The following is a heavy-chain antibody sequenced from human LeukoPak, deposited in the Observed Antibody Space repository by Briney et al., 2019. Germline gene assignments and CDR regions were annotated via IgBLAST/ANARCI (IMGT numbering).Heavy chain of an antibody. CDR1: GFTFTTSA. CDR3: AAGYCSGGSCYPYYYYGMDV. Sequence: SVKVSCKASGFTFTTSAVQWVRQARGQRLEWIGWIVVGSGNTNYAQKFQEGVTVIRDMSTSTAYMELSSLRSEDTAVYYCAAGYCSGGSCYPYYYYGMDVWSQGTTVTVSS. V-gene: IGHV1-58*01. J-gene: IGHJ6*02. CDR2: IVVGSGNT. D-gene: IGHD2-15*01.